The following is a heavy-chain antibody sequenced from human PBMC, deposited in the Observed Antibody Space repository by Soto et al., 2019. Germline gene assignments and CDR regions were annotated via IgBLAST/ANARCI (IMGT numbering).Heavy chain of an antibody. CDR1: GGSISSSNW. CDR2: IYHSGST. V-gene: IGHV4-4*02. CDR3: AEVLSGIWFGNWFDP. Sequence: QVQLQESGPGLVKPSGTLSLTCAVSGGSISSSNWWSWVRQPPGKGLEWIGEIYHSGSTNYNPSLKSRVTISVDKSKNQFSLKLSSVTAADTAVYYCAEVLSGIWFGNWFDPWGQGTLVTVSS. J-gene: IGHJ5*02. D-gene: IGHD3-10*01.